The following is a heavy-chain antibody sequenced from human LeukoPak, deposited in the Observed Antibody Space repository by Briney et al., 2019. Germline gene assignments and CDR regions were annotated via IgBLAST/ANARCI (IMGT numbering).Heavy chain of an antibody. D-gene: IGHD4-23*01. V-gene: IGHV4-34*01. CDR3: ARDYGGRGFDY. CDR2: INHSGST. Sequence: SETLSLTCAVYGGSFSGYYWSWIRQPPGKGLEWIGEINHSGSTNYNPSLKSRVTISVDTSKNQFSLKLSSVTAADTAVYYCARDYGGRGFDYWGQGTLVTVSS. J-gene: IGHJ4*02. CDR1: GGSFSGYY.